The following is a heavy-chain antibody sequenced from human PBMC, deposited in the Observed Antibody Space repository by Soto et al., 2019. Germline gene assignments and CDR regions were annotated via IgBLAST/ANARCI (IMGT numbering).Heavy chain of an antibody. D-gene: IGHD6-19*01. V-gene: IGHV1-69*13. CDR2: IIPKLGSA. Sequence: SVKVSCKASGGGNLRDYRTTWVRRAPGQGLEWMGGIIPKLGSANYAQNFQGRVTVTADESTNTVYMELRSLRAEDTAVYYCARDPRSSGWYATHDAFDIWGQGTMVTVSS. CDR3: ARDPRSSGWYATHDAFDI. J-gene: IGHJ3*02. CDR1: GGGNLRDYR.